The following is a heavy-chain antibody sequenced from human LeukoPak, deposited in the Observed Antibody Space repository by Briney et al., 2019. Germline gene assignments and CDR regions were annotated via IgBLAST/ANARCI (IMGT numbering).Heavy chain of an antibody. J-gene: IGHJ4*02. V-gene: IGHV4-30-2*01. D-gene: IGHD3-10*01. CDR1: GGSISSGGYS. CDR3: ARRPITMVRGVIPPRGYYFDY. CDR2: INHSGST. Sequence: SQTLSLTCAVSGGSISSGGYSWSWIRQPPGKGLEWIGEINHSGSTNYNPSLKSRVTISVDTSKNQFSLKLSSVTAADTAVYYCARRPITMVRGVIPPRGYYFDYWGQGTLVTVSS.